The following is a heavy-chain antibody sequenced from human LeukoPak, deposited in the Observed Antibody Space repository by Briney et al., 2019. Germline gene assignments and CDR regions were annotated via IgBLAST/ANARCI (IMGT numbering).Heavy chain of an antibody. CDR1: GYTFTSYD. CDR2: MNPNRGNT. CDR3: ARQALDSGYDLDAFDI. V-gene: IGHV1-8*01. Sequence: ASVKVSCKASGYTFTSYDINGVRQAPGQGLEWMGWMNPNRGNTVYAQKFKGRVTMTRNTSISTAYMELSSLRSEDTAVYYCARQALDSGYDLDAFDIWGQGTMVTVSS. J-gene: IGHJ3*02. D-gene: IGHD5-12*01.